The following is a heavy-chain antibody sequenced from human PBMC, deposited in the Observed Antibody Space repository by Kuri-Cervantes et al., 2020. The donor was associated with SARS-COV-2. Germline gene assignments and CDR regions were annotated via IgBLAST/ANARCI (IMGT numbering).Heavy chain of an antibody. CDR3: ARVKYSSGWYSYYYGMDV. Sequence: GESLKISCAASGFTFSSYAMHWVRQAPGKGLEWVAVISYDGSNKYYADSVKGRFTISRDNSKNTLYLQMNSLRAEDTAVYYCARVKYSSGWYSYYYGMDVWGQGTTVTVSS. J-gene: IGHJ6*02. CDR2: ISYDGSNK. CDR1: GFTFSSYA. D-gene: IGHD6-19*01. V-gene: IGHV3-30-3*01.